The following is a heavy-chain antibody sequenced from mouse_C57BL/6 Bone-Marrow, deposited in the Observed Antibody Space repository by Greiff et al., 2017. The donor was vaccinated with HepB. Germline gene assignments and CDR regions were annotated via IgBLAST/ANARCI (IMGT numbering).Heavy chain of an antibody. J-gene: IGHJ3*01. CDR1: GYTFTDYY. CDR2: INPYNGGT. V-gene: IGHV1-19*01. Sequence: VQLQQSGPVLVKPGASVKMSCKASGYTFTDYYMNWVKQSHGKSLEWIGVINPYNGGTSYNQKFKGKATLTVDKSSSTAYMELNSLTSEDSAVYYCARTAALRSPWFAYWGQGTLVTVSA. D-gene: IGHD1-1*01. CDR3: ARTAALRSPWFAY.